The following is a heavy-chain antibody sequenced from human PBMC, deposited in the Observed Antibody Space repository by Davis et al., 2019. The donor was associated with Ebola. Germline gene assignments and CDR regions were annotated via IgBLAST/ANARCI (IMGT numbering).Heavy chain of an antibody. CDR1: GYTFTGYY. D-gene: IGHD2-21*02. V-gene: IGHV1-46*01. CDR3: ARSYESNIVVVTATFDY. Sequence: ASVKVSCKASGYTFTGYYMHWVRKAPGQGLEWMGIINPSGGSTSYAQKFQGRVTMTRDTSTSTVYIELSSLRSEDTAVYYCARSYESNIVVVTATFDYWGQGTLVTVSS. CDR2: INPSGGST. J-gene: IGHJ4*02.